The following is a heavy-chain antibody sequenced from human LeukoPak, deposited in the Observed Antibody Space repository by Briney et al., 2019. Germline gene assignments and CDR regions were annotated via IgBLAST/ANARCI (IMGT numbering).Heavy chain of an antibody. CDR3: ARGILSSWYYFDY. CDR1: GGSFSGYS. CDR2: FNHSGST. D-gene: IGHD6-13*01. V-gene: IGHV4-34*01. Sequence: SETLSLTCAVYGGSFSGYSWTWIRQPPGKGLEWIGEFNHSGSTNYNPSLKSRVTISVDTSKNQFSLKLTSVTAADTAVYYCARGILSSWYYFDYWGQGTLVTVSS. J-gene: IGHJ4*02.